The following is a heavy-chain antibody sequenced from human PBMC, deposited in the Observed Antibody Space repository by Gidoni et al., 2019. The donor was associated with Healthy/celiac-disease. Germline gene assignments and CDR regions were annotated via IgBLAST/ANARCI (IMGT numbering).Heavy chain of an antibody. V-gene: IGHV3-21*01. CDR3: LGGGFWSGYAFDI. J-gene: IGHJ3*02. CDR2: ISSSSSYR. CDR1: GFTFRSYS. Sequence: EVQLVESGGGLVKPGGSLRLSCAASGFTFRSYSMNWGRQAPGKWLEWVSSISSSSSYRYYADSVKGRFTISRDNAKNSLYLQMNSLRAEDTAGYYCLGGGFWSGYAFDIWGQGTMVTVSS. D-gene: IGHD3-3*01.